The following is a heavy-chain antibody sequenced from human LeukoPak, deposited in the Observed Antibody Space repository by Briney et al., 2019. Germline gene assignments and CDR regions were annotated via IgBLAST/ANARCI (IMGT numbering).Heavy chain of an antibody. CDR2: IYPGDSDT. CDR3: ARHVQDTETVTLDY. CDR1: GYSFTSYW. D-gene: IGHD4-17*01. V-gene: IGHV5-51*01. Sequence: GESLKISCKGSGYSFTSYWIGWVRQMPGKGVQWMGIIYPGDSDTRYSPSFQGQVTISADKSISTAYPQWSSLKASDTAMYYCARHVQDTETVTLDYWGQGTLVTVSS. J-gene: IGHJ4*02.